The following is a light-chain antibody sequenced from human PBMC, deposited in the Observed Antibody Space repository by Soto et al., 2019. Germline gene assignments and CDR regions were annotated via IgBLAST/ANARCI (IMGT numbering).Light chain of an antibody. J-gene: IGKJ5*01. CDR3: QQYNTWPIT. CDR1: QSFSSK. V-gene: IGKV3-15*01. CDR2: DAS. Sequence: IVVTQSPAALSVSPGERATLSCRASQSFSSKLAWYQQKPGQAPRLLIFDASARATGIPARFSGSGSGTEFTLTISSLESEDFAVYYCQQYNTWPITFGQGTRLEIK.